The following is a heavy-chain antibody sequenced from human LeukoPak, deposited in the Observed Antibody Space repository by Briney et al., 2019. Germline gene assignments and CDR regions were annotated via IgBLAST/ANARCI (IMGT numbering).Heavy chain of an antibody. CDR2: ISGNGGST. D-gene: IGHD3-22*01. Sequence: PGGSLRLSCAASGFTFSSYAMSWVRQAPGKGLEWVSLISGNGGSTYYADSVKGRFTISRDNSKNSLYLQMNSLRTEDTALYYCAKADRIVVVNPDAFDIWGQGTMVTVSS. V-gene: IGHV3-43*02. CDR3: AKADRIVVVNPDAFDI. J-gene: IGHJ3*02. CDR1: GFTFSSYA.